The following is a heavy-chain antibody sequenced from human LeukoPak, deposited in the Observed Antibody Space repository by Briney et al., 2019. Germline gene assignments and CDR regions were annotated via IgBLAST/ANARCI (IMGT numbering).Heavy chain of an antibody. Sequence: PGGSLRLSCAAPGFTFSSYAMSWVRQAPGKGLEYISAISSSGDDTLYADSVKGRFTISRDNFKNTLYLQMNSLRAEDTAVYYCAKGQTWASVYFDSWGQGTLVTVSS. V-gene: IGHV3-23*01. J-gene: IGHJ4*02. D-gene: IGHD7-27*01. CDR1: GFTFSSYA. CDR3: AKGQTWASVYFDS. CDR2: ISSSGDDT.